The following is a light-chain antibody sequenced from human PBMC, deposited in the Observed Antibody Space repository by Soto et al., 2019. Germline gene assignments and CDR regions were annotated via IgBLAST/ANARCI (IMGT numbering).Light chain of an antibody. CDR3: QQYGNSAQT. CDR2: GAS. J-gene: IGKJ1*01. Sequence: EIVLTQSPGTLSLSPGERATLSCRASQSVSSSSLAWYQQTRGQAPSLPIYGASSRATGIPDRISGSGSGTDFTLTISSLEPEDFAVYFCQQYGNSAQTCGQATKVEI. CDR1: QSVSSSS. V-gene: IGKV3-20*01.